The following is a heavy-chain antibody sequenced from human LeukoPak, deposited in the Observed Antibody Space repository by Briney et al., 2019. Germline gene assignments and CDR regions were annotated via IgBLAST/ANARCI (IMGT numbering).Heavy chain of an antibody. CDR1: GGSISSSSYY. CDR3: AKRDPAVGYY. V-gene: IGHV4-39*01. CDR2: IYYSGST. D-gene: IGHD1-26*01. J-gene: IGHJ4*02. Sequence: SETLSLTCTVSGGSISSSSYYWGWIRQPPGKGLEWIGSIYYSGSTYYNPSLKSRVTISVDTSKNQFSLKLSSVTAADTAMYYCAKRDPAVGYYWGQGTLVTVSS.